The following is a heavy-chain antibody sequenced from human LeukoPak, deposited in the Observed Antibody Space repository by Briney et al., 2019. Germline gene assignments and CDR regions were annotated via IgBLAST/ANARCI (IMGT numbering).Heavy chain of an antibody. CDR2: ISATGGKI. D-gene: IGHD3-16*01. CDR1: GLTFNDYD. Sequence: GGSLRLSCAVSGLTFNDYDMSWFRLAPGRGLEWVSYISATGGKIFYADSVKGRFAISRDNAKNSLNLQMNSLRAEDTAVYYCARETEGVDYWGQGTLVTVSS. CDR3: ARETEGVDY. J-gene: IGHJ4*02. V-gene: IGHV3-11*04.